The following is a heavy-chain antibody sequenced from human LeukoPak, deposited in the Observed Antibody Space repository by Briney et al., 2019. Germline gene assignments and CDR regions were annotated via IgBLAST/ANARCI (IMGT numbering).Heavy chain of an antibody. Sequence: PSETLSLTCAAYGGSFSGYYWSWIRQPPGKGLEWIGEINHSGSTNYNPSLKSRVTISVDTSKNQFSLKLSSVTAADTAVYYCARGPLYGSGSYLGTDWGQGTLVTVSS. J-gene: IGHJ4*02. CDR2: INHSGST. CDR3: ARGPLYGSGSYLGTD. CDR1: GGSFSGYY. D-gene: IGHD3-10*01. V-gene: IGHV4-34*01.